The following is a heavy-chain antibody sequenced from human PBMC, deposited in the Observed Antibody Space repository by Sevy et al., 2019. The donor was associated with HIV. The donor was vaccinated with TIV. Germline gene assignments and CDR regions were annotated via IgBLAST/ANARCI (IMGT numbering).Heavy chain of an antibody. D-gene: IGHD3-16*01. J-gene: IGHJ4*02. CDR2: IYYRGST. CDR1: GGSISTGGYY. V-gene: IGHV4-31*03. Sequence: SETLSLTCTVSGGSISTGGYYWSWIRQHPGKGLEWIGYIYYRGSTSYNPSLQSRVTLSVDTSKNQFSLGLSSVTAADSAVYYCASSLWDFAFDFWGQGIQVTVSS. CDR3: ASSLWDFAFDF.